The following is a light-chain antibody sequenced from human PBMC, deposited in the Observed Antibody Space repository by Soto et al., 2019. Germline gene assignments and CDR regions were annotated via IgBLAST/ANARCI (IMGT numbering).Light chain of an antibody. Sequence: ENVLTQSPGTLSLSPGERATLSCRASQSIGSSYLAWYKQKPGHAPRLIIYGTSNRATGFPDRFSGSVSGTDFTLTISRLEPEDFAVYYCQQFGSSWLTFGQGTKVEI. CDR2: GTS. CDR3: QQFGSSWLT. V-gene: IGKV3-20*01. J-gene: IGKJ1*01. CDR1: QSIGSSY.